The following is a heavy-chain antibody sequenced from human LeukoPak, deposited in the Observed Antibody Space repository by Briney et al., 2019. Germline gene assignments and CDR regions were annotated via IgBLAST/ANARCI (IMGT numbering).Heavy chain of an antibody. Sequence: GGSLRPSCAASGVTISCCGMHWVRQAPGKGLEWLAFIRYDGGNQYYADSVKGRFTISRDNYKNTLSLQMNSLRVEDMAVYYCAKDGDDGIESWGQGTLVTVSS. CDR3: AKDGDDGIES. D-gene: IGHD7-27*01. CDR1: GVTISCCG. CDR2: IRYDGGNQ. J-gene: IGHJ4*02. V-gene: IGHV3-30*02.